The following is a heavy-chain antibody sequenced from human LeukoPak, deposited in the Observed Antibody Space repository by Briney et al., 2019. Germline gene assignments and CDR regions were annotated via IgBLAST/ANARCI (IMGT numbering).Heavy chain of an antibody. CDR1: GGSISSSSYY. CDR2: IYYSGST. V-gene: IGHV4-39*07. Sequence: SETLSLTCTVSGGSISSSSYYWGWIRQPPGKGLEWIGSIYYSGSTYYNPSLKSRVTISVDTSKNQFSLKLTSVTAADTAVYFCARNFPGVGCSGGSCYDYWGQGTLVTVSS. CDR3: ARNFPGVGCSGGSCYDY. J-gene: IGHJ4*02. D-gene: IGHD2-15*01.